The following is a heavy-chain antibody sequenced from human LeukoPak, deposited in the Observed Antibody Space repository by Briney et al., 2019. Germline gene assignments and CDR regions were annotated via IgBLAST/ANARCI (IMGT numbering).Heavy chain of an antibody. CDR3: ARFLGRITISGVVPYGMDV. CDR2: IYSAGGT. J-gene: IGHJ6*02. CDR1: GFTVSSNY. Sequence: GGSLRLSCAASGFTVSSNYMTWVCQAPGKGLEWVSLIYSAGGTYYTDSVKGRFTISRHSSKNTLYLQMNSLRGEDTAVYYCARFLGRITISGVVPYGMDVWGQGTTVTVS. V-gene: IGHV3-53*04. D-gene: IGHD3-3*01.